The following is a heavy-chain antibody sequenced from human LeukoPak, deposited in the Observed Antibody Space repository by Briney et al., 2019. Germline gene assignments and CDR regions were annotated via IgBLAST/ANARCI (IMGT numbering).Heavy chain of an antibody. J-gene: IGHJ3*02. Sequence: GGSLGLSCAASGFTFSSYWMHWVRQAPGKGLVWVSRIDSYGSSTSFADSVKGRFTISRDNAKNTLYLQMNSLRAEDTAVYYCASSTYSGSHWDAFDIWGQGTMVTVSS. V-gene: IGHV3-74*01. D-gene: IGHD1-26*01. CDR2: IDSYGSST. CDR1: GFTFSSYW. CDR3: ASSTYSGSHWDAFDI.